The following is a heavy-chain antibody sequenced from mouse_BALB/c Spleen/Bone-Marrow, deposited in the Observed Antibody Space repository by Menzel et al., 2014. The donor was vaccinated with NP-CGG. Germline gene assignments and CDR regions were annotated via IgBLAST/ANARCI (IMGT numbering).Heavy chain of an antibody. CDR1: GDSITSGY. V-gene: IGHV3-8*02. D-gene: IGHD2-14*01. CDR3: ARAGYRYDVGYAMDY. Sequence: EVQLQQSGPSLVKPSQTLSLTCSATGDSITSGYWNWIRKFPGNKLEYMGYISHSGSTYYNPSLKSRISITRDTSKNQYYLQLNSVTTEDTATYYCARAGYRYDVGYAMDYWGQGTSVTVSS. CDR2: ISHSGST. J-gene: IGHJ4*01.